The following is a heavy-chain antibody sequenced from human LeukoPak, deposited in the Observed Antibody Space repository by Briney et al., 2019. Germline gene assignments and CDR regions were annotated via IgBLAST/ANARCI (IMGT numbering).Heavy chain of an antibody. J-gene: IGHJ4*02. D-gene: IGHD3-10*01. V-gene: IGHV4-59*08. CDR1: GGSISSYY. CDR3: ARRGSGSPFDY. CDR2: IYYSGST. Sequence: PSETLSLTCTVSGGSISSYYWSWIRQPPGKGLEWIGYIYYSGSTNYNPSLKSRVTISVDTSKNHFSLKLSSVTAADTAVYYCARRGSGSPFDYWGQGTLVTVSS.